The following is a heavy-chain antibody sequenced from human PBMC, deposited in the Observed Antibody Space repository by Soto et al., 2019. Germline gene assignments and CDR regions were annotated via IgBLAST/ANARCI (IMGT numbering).Heavy chain of an antibody. D-gene: IGHD3-22*01. V-gene: IGHV3-11*01. CDR3: ARGRGYYDSSGYDF. Sequence: LRLSCAASGFTFSDYYMNWIRQAPGKGLEWISYISGGGGSTIYYTDSVKGRFTISRDNAKKSLYLDMNSLRAEDTAVYFCARGRGYYDSSGYDFWGQGTPVTVSS. J-gene: IGHJ4*02. CDR2: ISGGGGSTI. CDR1: GFTFSDYY.